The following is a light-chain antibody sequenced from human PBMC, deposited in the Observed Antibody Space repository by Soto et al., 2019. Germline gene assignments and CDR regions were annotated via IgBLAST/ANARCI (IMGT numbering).Light chain of an antibody. Sequence: DSQLTQYPSTLSASVGERVTITCRASQSTNNWMAWYQQKSGKAPKLLIYDVSTLASGVPSRFSGSVSGTECALTISSLQPDDSATYYCQQYYRYPVTFGHGTKVEVK. CDR2: DVS. CDR3: QQYYRYPVT. J-gene: IGKJ2*01. V-gene: IGKV1-5*01. CDR1: QSTNNW.